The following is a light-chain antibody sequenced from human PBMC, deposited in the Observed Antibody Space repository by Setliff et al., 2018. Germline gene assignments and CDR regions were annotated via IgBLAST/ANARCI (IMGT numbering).Light chain of an antibody. CDR1: SSDVGGYEY. Sequence: QSVLAQPPSASGSPGQSITISCTGTSSDVGGYEYVSWYQQYPGKVPKRMIYDVNKRPSGVPDRFSGSKSGNTASLTISGLQAEDEADYYCSSYTSSSTRVFGTGTKVTVL. J-gene: IGLJ1*01. V-gene: IGLV2-8*01. CDR2: DVN. CDR3: SSYTSSSTRV.